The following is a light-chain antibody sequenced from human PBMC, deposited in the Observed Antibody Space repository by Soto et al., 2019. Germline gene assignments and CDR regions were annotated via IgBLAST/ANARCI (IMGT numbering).Light chain of an antibody. CDR2: GAS. Sequence: EIVLTQSPATLSVSPGGRATLSCRASQDVHAGLAWYQQKPGQPPRLLIHGASTRATGIPARFSGSGSGTEFTLTISSLLSEDIGAYFCQQYDVWPVTFGQGT. CDR1: QDVHAG. CDR3: QQYDVWPVT. J-gene: IGKJ1*01. V-gene: IGKV3-15*01.